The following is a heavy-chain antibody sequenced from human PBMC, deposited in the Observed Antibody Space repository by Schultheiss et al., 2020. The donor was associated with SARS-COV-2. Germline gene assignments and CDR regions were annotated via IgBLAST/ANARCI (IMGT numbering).Heavy chain of an antibody. V-gene: IGHV3-30*03. CDR3: VREGSIVIPAATFDY. CDR2: ISYDGSNK. D-gene: IGHD2-2*01. J-gene: IGHJ4*02. CDR1: GFTFSSYG. Sequence: GGSLRLSCAASGFTFSSYGMHWVRQAPGKGLEWVAVISYDGSNKYYADSVKGRFTISRDNSKNTLYLQMNSLRAEDTAVYFCVREGSIVIPAATFDYWSQGALVTVSS.